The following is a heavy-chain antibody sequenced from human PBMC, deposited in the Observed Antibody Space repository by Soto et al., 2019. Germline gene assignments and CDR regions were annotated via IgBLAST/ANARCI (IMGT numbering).Heavy chain of an antibody. Sequence: QVQLHEAGPGLLKPSQTLSLRCTVSGDSVRSDDFYWSCIRQHPGKGLEWIGYVSYSGHFYYNPSLETRVDMAVDESNNRVSLTLTSVTAADTAVYYCARGRVRDYYFDYWGQGTLVSVSS. CDR3: ARGRVRDYYFDY. D-gene: IGHD4-17*01. V-gene: IGHV4-31*03. CDR1: GDSVRSDDFY. J-gene: IGHJ4*02. CDR2: VSYSGHF.